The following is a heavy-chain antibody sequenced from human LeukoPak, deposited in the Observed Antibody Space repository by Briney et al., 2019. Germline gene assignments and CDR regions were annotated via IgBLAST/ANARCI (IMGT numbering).Heavy chain of an antibody. Sequence: ASVKVSCKASGYTFTSYGISWVRQAPGQGLEWMGWINPNSGGTNYAQKFQGRVTMTRDTSISTAYMELSRLRSDDTAVYYCARIFRHCSGGSCYIDYMDVWGKGTTVTVSS. V-gene: IGHV1-2*02. CDR1: GYTFTSYG. CDR2: INPNSGGT. D-gene: IGHD2-15*01. CDR3: ARIFRHCSGGSCYIDYMDV. J-gene: IGHJ6*03.